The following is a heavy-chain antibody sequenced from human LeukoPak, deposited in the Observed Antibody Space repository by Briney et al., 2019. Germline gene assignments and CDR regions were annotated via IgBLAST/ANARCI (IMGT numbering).Heavy chain of an antibody. CDR2: IYWDDDK. Sequence: PTLVKPTQTLTLTCTFSGFSLSTTGVGVGWLRQPPGKALEWLALIYWDDDKRYSPSLKSRLTITKDTSKNQVVLTMTNMDPVVTATYYCAHGVLRYFHFDYWGQGTLVTVSS. V-gene: IGHV2-5*02. CDR1: GFSLSTTGVG. CDR3: AHGVLRYFHFDY. J-gene: IGHJ4*02. D-gene: IGHD3-9*01.